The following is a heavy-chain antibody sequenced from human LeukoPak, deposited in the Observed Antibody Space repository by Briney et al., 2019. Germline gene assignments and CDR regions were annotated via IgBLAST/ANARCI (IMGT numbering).Heavy chain of an antibody. J-gene: IGHJ4*02. D-gene: IGHD6-19*01. CDR1: GFTFSSYW. CDR3: ARVAWVTSAWCIDY. V-gene: IGHV3-7*05. CDR2: IKQDGSEV. Sequence: GGSLRLSCAASGFTFSSYWMSWVRQAPGKGLEWVANIKQDGSEVKWVDSVKGRFSISRDNAKNSLYLQMNSLRAEDTAVYYCARVAWVTSAWCIDYWGQGTLVTVSS.